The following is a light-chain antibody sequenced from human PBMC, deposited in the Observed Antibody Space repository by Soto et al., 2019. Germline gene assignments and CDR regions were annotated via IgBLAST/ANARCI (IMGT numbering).Light chain of an antibody. CDR1: QDISSN. CDR3: QQYEDLPHT. CDR2: DAS. J-gene: IGKJ4*01. V-gene: IGKV1-33*01. Sequence: DIQMTQSPSSLSASVGDRVTITCQASQDISSNLNWYQQKPGKVPKLLIFDASNVETGVPSRCSGSGSAADFTFTISSLPPDDIGTYYWQQYEDLPHTFGGGTRVEIK.